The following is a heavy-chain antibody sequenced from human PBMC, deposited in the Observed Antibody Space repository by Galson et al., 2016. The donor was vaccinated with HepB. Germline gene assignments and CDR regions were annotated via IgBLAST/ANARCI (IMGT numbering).Heavy chain of an antibody. V-gene: IGHV4-61*02. CDR3: ARGEAGVGVPGRNWFDV. Sequence: TLSLTCTVSGGYIRNSVYFWTWIRQPARKQPEWIGRIYANGNANYESSLKSRVSISVDTANNQFSLNVWPVSAADTAVYYCARGEAGVGVPGRNWFDVWGRGLLVTVSS. D-gene: IGHD3-3*01. J-gene: IGHJ5*02. CDR1: GGYIRNSVYF. CDR2: IYANGNA.